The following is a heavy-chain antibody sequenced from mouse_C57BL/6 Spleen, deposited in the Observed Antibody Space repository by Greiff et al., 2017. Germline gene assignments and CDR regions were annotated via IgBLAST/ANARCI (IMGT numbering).Heavy chain of an antibody. CDR2: IYPGSGST. J-gene: IGHJ1*03. CDR1: GYTFTSYW. CDR3: AYSNPWYFDV. V-gene: IGHV1-55*01. Sequence: QVQLQQPGAELVKPGASVKMSCKASGYTFTSYWITWVKQRPGQGLEWIGDIYPGSGSTNYNEKFKSKATLTVDTSSTTAYMQLSSLTSEDSAVYYCAYSNPWYFDVWGTGTTVTVSS. D-gene: IGHD2-5*01.